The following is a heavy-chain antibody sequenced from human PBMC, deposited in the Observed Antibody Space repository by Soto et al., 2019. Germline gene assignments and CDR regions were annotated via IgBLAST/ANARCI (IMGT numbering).Heavy chain of an antibody. Sequence: QVQLVESGGGVVQPGRSLRLSCAASGFTFSSYAMHWVRQAPGKGLEWEAVISYDGSNKYYADSVKGRFTISRDNSKNTLYLQMNSLRAEDTAVYYCARVPVDTDYYYYGMDVWGQGTTVTVSS. D-gene: IGHD5-18*01. CDR1: GFTFSSYA. V-gene: IGHV3-30-3*01. J-gene: IGHJ6*02. CDR2: ISYDGSNK. CDR3: ARVPVDTDYYYYGMDV.